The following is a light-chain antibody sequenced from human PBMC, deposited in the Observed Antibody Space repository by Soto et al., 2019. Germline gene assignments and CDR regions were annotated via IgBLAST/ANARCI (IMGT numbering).Light chain of an antibody. Sequence: QSVLTQPRSVSGSPGQSVTISCTGTSSDVGGYNYVSWYQQHPGKAPKLMIYDVSKRPSGVPDRFSGSKSGNTASLTISGLQAEDEADYYCCSYAGSCTFPHYVFGTGTKLTVL. CDR2: DVS. V-gene: IGLV2-11*01. J-gene: IGLJ1*01. CDR1: SSDVGGYNY. CDR3: CSYAGSCTFPHYV.